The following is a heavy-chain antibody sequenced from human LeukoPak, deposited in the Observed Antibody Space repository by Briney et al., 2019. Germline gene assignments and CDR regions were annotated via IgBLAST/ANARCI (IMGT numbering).Heavy chain of an antibody. V-gene: IGHV3-48*03. Sequence: GGSLRLSCAASGFVFSRYEMNWVRLAPGKGLEWVPYISSGGTTIYYACSVNGRFTISRDNSKNSLFLQMNSLRVEDTAVYYCEREGSSTGDYWGKGTPVTVSS. CDR3: EREGSSTGDY. CDR1: GFVFSRYE. CDR2: ISSGGTTI. J-gene: IGHJ4*02. D-gene: IGHD1-26*01.